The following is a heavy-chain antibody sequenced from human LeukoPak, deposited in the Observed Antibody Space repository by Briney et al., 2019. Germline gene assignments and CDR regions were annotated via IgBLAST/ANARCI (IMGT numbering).Heavy chain of an antibody. V-gene: IGHV1-8*01. CDR3: VRDGGVPFDY. D-gene: IGHD4-23*01. CDR1: VYTFTRFD. J-gene: IGHJ4*02. CDR2: MNANTGNT. Sequence: ASVKVSCKASVYTFTRFDINWVRQTSGQGLEWMGWMNANTGNTAYAQKFQGRVTMTRDISISTAYMELSSLGSEDTAVYYCVRDGGVPFDYWGQGTVVTVSS.